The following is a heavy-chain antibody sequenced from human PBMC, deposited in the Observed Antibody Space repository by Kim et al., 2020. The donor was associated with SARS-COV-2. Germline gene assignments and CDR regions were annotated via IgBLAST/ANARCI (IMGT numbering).Heavy chain of an antibody. D-gene: IGHD6-19*01. V-gene: IGHV3-11*04. CDR2: TI. J-gene: IGHJ4*02. Sequence: TIYYADSVKGRFTISRDNAKNSLYMQMNSMRAEDTAVYYCARLEAVAAHYWGQGTLVTVSS. CDR3: ARLEAVAAHY.